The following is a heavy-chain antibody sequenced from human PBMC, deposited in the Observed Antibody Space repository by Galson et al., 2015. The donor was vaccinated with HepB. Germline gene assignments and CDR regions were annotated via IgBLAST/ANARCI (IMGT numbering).Heavy chain of an antibody. CDR2: INAGDGAT. D-gene: IGHD3-10*01. CDR3: ASTLAGHPIDSGNYWVSGAWFDP. Sequence: SCKASGSSFSAYALHWVRQAPGQSLEWMGLINAGDGATKYSQNFRGRVTITRDTSATTVHMEMNSLRPEDTAVYFCASTLAGHPIDSGNYWVSGAWFDPWGQGTLVTVSS. J-gene: IGHJ5*02. CDR1: GSSFSAYA. V-gene: IGHV1-3*01.